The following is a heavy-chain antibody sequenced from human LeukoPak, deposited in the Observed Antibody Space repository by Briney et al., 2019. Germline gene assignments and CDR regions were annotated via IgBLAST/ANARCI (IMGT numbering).Heavy chain of an antibody. D-gene: IGHD1-26*01. CDR3: VRDNRSYNFDY. CDR2: IKSDGSST. J-gene: IGHJ4*02. Sequence: GGSLRLSCAPSGFTFRYWMHWVRQAPGKGLGWVSCIKSDGSSTSIADSAKGRFTISRDNAKNTVYLQMNSLRAEDTAVYYCVRDNRSYNFDYWGQGTLVTVSS. V-gene: IGHV3-74*01. CDR1: GFTFRYW.